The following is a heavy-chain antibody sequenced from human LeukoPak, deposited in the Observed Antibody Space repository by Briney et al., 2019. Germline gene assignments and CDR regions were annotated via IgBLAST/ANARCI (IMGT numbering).Heavy chain of an antibody. CDR2: IYYSGST. J-gene: IGHJ5*02. CDR1: GGSISSYY. CDR3: ARRAVAGWLIDP. Sequence: SETLSLTCTVSGGSISSYYWSWIRQPPGKGLEWIGYIYYSGSTNYNPSLKSRVTISVDTSKNQFSLKLSSVTAADTAVYYCARRAVAGWLIDPWGQGTLVTVSS. D-gene: IGHD6-19*01. V-gene: IGHV4-59*01.